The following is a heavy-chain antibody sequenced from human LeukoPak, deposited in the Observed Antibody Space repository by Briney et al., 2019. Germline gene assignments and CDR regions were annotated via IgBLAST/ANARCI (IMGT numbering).Heavy chain of an antibody. J-gene: IGHJ4*02. CDR3: ARHGGYSYGNHDY. Sequence: GESLEISCKGSGYSFTSYWISWVRQMPGEGLEWMGRIDPSDSYTNYSPSFQGHVTISADKSISTAYLQWSSLKASDTAMYYCARHGGYSYGNHDYWGQGTLVTVSS. D-gene: IGHD5-18*01. CDR2: IDPSDSYT. V-gene: IGHV5-10-1*01. CDR1: GYSFTSYW.